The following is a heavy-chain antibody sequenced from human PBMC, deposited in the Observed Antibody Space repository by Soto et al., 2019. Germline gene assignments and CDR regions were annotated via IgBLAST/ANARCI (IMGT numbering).Heavy chain of an antibody. CDR3: ARDKDSGSYWLDY. Sequence: QVQLVESGGGVVQPGRSLRLSCAASGFTFSSYGMHWVRQAPGKGLEWVAVIWYDGSNKYYADSVKGRFTISRDNSKNTLYLQMNSLRAEDTAVYYCARDKDSGSYWLDYWGQGTLVTVSS. V-gene: IGHV3-33*01. CDR2: IWYDGSNK. D-gene: IGHD1-26*01. J-gene: IGHJ4*02. CDR1: GFTFSSYG.